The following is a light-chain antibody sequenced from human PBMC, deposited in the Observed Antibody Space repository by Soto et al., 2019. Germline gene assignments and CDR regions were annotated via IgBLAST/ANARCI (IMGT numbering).Light chain of an antibody. CDR3: QQRSNWPRT. J-gene: IGKJ1*01. Sequence: EIVLTQSPATLSLSPGERATLSCRASQSVSSYLAWYQQKPGQAPRLLIYDSSNRAAGIPARFSGSWSGTDFTLTISSLDPEDFAVYYCQQRSNWPRTFGQGTKVEIK. V-gene: IGKV3-11*01. CDR2: DSS. CDR1: QSVSSY.